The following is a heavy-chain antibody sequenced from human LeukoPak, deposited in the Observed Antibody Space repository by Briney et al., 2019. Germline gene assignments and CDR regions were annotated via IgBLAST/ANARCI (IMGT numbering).Heavy chain of an antibody. CDR3: AKDQKYCSSLNCQLGPRGYYDYYVMDV. D-gene: IGHD2-2*01. Sequence: GGSLRLSCADSGFTFSSYAMGWVRQAPGKGLEWVSSINGSGGDTFYADSVKGRFTISRDNSKNTLYLQMNSLRAEDTAVYYCAKDQKYCSSLNCQLGPRGYYDYYVMDVWGQGTTVPVSA. V-gene: IGHV3-23*01. J-gene: IGHJ6*01. CDR1: GFTFSSYA. CDR2: INGSGGDT.